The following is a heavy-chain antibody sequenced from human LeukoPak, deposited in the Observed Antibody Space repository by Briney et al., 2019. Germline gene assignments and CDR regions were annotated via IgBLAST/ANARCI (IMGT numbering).Heavy chain of an antibody. J-gene: IGHJ4*02. CDR3: ASLIRVIDYGDYDLDY. V-gene: IGHV1-24*01. CDR2: FDPEDGET. CDR1: GYTLTELS. D-gene: IGHD4-17*01. Sequence: ASVRVSCKVSGYTLTELSMHWVRQAPGKGLEWMGGFDPEDGETIYAQKFQGRVTMTEDTSTDAAYMELSSLRSEDTAVYYCASLIRVIDYGDYDLDYWGQGTLVTVSS.